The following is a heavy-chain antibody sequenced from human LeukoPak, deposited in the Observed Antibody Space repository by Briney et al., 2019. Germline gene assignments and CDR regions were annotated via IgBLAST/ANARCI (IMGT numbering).Heavy chain of an antibody. CDR2: ISYDGSNK. V-gene: IGHV3-30-3*01. J-gene: IGHJ2*01. Sequence: PGGSLRLSCAASGFTFSSYAMHWVRQAPGKGLEWVAVISYDGSNKYYADSVKGRFTISRDNSKNTLYLQMNSLRAEDTAVYYCAKGGNFDLWGRGILVTVSS. CDR3: AKGGNFDL. CDR1: GFTFSSYA.